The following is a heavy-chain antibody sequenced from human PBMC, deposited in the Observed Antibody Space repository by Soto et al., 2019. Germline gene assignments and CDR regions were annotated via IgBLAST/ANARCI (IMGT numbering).Heavy chain of an antibody. Sequence: GGSLRLPCAASGFTFSSYSMNWVRQAPGKGLEWVSYISSSSSTIYYADSVKGRFTISRDNAKNSLYLQMNSLRAEDTAVYYCASRPFPAREITDCSSTSCYYYMDVWGKGTTVTVSS. CDR2: ISSSSSTI. CDR3: ASRPFPAREITDCSSTSCYYYMDV. V-gene: IGHV3-48*01. D-gene: IGHD2-2*01. J-gene: IGHJ6*03. CDR1: GFTFSSYS.